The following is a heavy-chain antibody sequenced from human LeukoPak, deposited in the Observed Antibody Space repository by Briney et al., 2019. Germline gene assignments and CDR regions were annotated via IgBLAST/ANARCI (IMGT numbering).Heavy chain of an antibody. J-gene: IGHJ4*02. V-gene: IGHV3-49*04. Sequence: GALRLSCAASGFIFSDHYMDWVRQAPGKGLEWVGFIRSKAYGGTTEYAASVKGRFTISRDDSKSIAYLQMNSLKTEDTAVYYCTRANYDYVWGSKRHFDYWGQGTLVTVSS. CDR2: IRSKAYGGTT. D-gene: IGHD3-16*01. CDR1: GFIFSDHY. CDR3: TRANYDYVWGSKRHFDY.